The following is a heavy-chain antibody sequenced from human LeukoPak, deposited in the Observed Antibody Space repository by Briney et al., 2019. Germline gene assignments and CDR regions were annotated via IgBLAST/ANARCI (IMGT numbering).Heavy chain of an antibody. Sequence: GGSLRLSCAASGFTFSRYWMSWVRQAPGKGLEWVANIKQDGGEIYYVDSVKGRFTISRDNAKNSVYLHMNSLRAEDTAVYYCARDGVQLWVYYWGQGTLVTVSS. CDR1: GFTFSRYW. J-gene: IGHJ4*02. CDR3: ARDGVQLWVYY. V-gene: IGHV3-7*01. CDR2: IKQDGGEI. D-gene: IGHD5-18*01.